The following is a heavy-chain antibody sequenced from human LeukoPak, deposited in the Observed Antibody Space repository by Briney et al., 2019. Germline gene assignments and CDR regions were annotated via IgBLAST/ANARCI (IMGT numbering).Heavy chain of an antibody. CDR3: AKPYCSGGSCDTYYFAH. CDR2: IYSGGST. D-gene: IGHD2-15*01. CDR1: GFTFSSYE. Sequence: PGGSLRLSCAASGFTFSSYEMNWVRQAPGKGLEWVSVIYSGGSTYYADSVKGRFTISRDNSKNTLYLQMKSLRAEDTAVYYCAKPYCSGGSCDTYYFAHWGQGTLVTVSS. J-gene: IGHJ4*02. V-gene: IGHV3-66*04.